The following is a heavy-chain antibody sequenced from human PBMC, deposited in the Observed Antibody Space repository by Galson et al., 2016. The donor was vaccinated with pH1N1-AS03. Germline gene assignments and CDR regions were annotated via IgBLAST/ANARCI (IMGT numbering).Heavy chain of an antibody. J-gene: IGHJ3*01. Sequence: SLRLSCAASGFTFRNYAMSWVRQAPGQGLEWVSGISVRGGITFYADSLQGRFTITTDNSKNTLYLQMNSLRAEDTAVYYCAKGSSGWAHDAFDFWGQGTMVTVSS. V-gene: IGHV3-23*01. CDR1: GFTFRNYA. CDR3: AKGSSGWAHDAFDF. D-gene: IGHD6-19*01. CDR2: ISVRGGIT.